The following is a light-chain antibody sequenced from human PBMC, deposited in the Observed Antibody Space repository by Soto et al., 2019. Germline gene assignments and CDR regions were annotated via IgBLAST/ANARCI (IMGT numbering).Light chain of an antibody. Sequence: DIQMTQSPSTLSGSVGDRVTITCRASQTISSWLAWYQQKPGKAPKLLIYKASTLKSGVPSRFSGSGSGTEFTLTISRLEPEDFAVYYCQQYNNWPRTFGQGTKVDIK. J-gene: IGKJ1*01. CDR2: KAS. CDR1: QTISSW. CDR3: QQYNNWPRT. V-gene: IGKV1-5*03.